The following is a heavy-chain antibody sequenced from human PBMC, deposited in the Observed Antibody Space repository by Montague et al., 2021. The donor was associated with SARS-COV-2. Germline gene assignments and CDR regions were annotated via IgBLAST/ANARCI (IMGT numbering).Heavy chain of an antibody. J-gene: IGHJ4*02. CDR2: LSSSGST. Sequence: SETLSLTCIVSGESIDRDTYYWGWIRQSPGKGLEWIGSLSSSGSTYYSPSLRSRVTISMDTSKNHLSLKVNSVTATDTAVYFCARPGSVSGWFYFDDWGQGTLVSVSS. CDR3: ARPGSVSGWFYFDD. D-gene: IGHD6-19*01. CDR1: GESIDRDTYY. V-gene: IGHV4-39*02.